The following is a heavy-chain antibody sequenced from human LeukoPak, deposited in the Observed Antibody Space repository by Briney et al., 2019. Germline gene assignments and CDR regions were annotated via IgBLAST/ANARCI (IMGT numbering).Heavy chain of an antibody. V-gene: IGHV4-59*12. CDR2: IYYSGST. J-gene: IGHJ3*02. CDR1: GGSITTYY. CDR3: ARGGSFGAFDI. Sequence: SETLSLTCTVSGGSITTYYWSWIRQPPGKGLEWIGYIYYSGSTNYNPSLKSRVTISVDTSKNQFSLKLSSVTAADTAVYYCARGGSFGAFDIWGQGTMVTVSS. D-gene: IGHD3-10*01.